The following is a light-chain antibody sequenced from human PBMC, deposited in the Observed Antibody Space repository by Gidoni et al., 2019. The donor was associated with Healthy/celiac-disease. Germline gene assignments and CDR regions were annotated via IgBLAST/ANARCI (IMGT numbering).Light chain of an antibody. CDR3: QQRSNWPT. V-gene: IGKV3-11*01. Sequence: ELVLTQSPATLSLSPGERATLSCRASQSFSSYLALYQQKPGQAPRLLIYDASNRATGIPARFSGIGSGTDFTLTISSLEPEDFAVYYCQQRSNWPTFGGGTKVEIK. CDR2: DAS. J-gene: IGKJ4*01. CDR1: QSFSSY.